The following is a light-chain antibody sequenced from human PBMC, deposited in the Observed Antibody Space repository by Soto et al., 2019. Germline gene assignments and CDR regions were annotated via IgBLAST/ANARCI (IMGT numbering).Light chain of an antibody. CDR2: SNH. Sequence: QSVLTQPPSTSGTPGQRVTISCSGSSSNIGSNTVNWYQQLPGTAPKLLIYSNHHRPSGVPDRFSASKSGTSASLAISGLQSEDEANYYCAAWDDSLNGFWVFGGGTQLTVL. J-gene: IGLJ3*02. CDR3: AAWDDSLNGFWV. V-gene: IGLV1-44*01. CDR1: SSNIGSNT.